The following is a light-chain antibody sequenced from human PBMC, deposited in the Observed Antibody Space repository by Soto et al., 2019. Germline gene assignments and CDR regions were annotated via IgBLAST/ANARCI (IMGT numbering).Light chain of an antibody. Sequence: QSALTQPPSASGSPGQSVTISCTGTSSDVGGYKYVFWYQHHPGKAPKLMIYEVDQRPSGVPDRFSGSKSGNTASLTVSGLQAEDEADYYCSSYAGSNHVVFGGGTKLTVL. CDR3: SSYAGSNHVV. CDR2: EVD. J-gene: IGLJ2*01. V-gene: IGLV2-8*01. CDR1: SSDVGGYKY.